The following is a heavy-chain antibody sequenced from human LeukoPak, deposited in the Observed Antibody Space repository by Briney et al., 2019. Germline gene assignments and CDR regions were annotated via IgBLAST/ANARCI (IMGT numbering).Heavy chain of an antibody. CDR3: ATPYSGGYHGLDI. J-gene: IGHJ3*02. CDR2: IYYSGSI. D-gene: IGHD1-26*01. CDR1: GGSISSSRYY. Sequence: NPSETLSLTCTVSGGSISSSRYYWGWIRQPPGKWLEWIGSIYYSGSIYYNPSLRSRVTISVDTSRNQFSLKLSSVTAADTAVYYCATPYSGGYHGLDIWGQGTMITVSS. V-gene: IGHV4-39*01.